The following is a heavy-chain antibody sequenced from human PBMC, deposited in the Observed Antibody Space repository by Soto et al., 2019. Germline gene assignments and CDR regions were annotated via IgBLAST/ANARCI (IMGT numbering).Heavy chain of an antibody. CDR3: VKDHPALEY. J-gene: IGHJ4*01. CDR1: GFTFSDYA. V-gene: IGHV3-64D*06. CDR2: IRSDGDRI. Sequence: GGSLRLSCSAFGFTFSDYAMHWVRQAPGKGLEYVSVIRSDGDRIYYADSVKGRFTISRDNSKNTLFLQMNSLRPDDTAMYYCVKDHPALEYWGHGTLVTVSS.